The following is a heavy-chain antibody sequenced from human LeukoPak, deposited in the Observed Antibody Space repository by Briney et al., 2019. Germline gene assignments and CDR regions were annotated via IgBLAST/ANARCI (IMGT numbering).Heavy chain of an antibody. CDR1: GYTLTELS. J-gene: IGHJ4*02. D-gene: IGHD2-2*01. Sequence: GASVKVSCKVSGYTLTELSMHWVRQAPGKGLEWMGGFDPEDGETIYAQKFQGRVTMTEDTSTDTAYMELSSLRSEDTAVYYCARTSRGAYQLLTPNFDYWGQGTLVTVSS. V-gene: IGHV1-24*01. CDR2: FDPEDGET. CDR3: ARTSRGAYQLLTPNFDY.